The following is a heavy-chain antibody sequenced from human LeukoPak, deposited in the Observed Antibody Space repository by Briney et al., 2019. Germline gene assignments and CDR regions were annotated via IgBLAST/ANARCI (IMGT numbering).Heavy chain of an antibody. V-gene: IGHV4-39*01. CDR1: GGSISSSSHY. D-gene: IGHD3-10*01. J-gene: IGHJ4*02. CDR2: IYDSGST. CDR3: ARRVRGVPFDY. Sequence: PSETLSLTCTVSGGSISSSSHYWDWIRQPPGKGLERIGGIYDSGSTDYNPSLQSRVTISADTSKNQFSLRLSSVTAADTAVYYCARRVRGVPFDYWGQGTLVAVSS.